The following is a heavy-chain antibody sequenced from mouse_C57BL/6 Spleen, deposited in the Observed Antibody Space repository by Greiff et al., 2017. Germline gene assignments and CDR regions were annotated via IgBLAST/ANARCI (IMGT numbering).Heavy chain of an antibody. CDR2: INPNNGGT. D-gene: IGHD3-2*02. CDR3: ARSTAQAWFAY. CDR1: GYTFTDYY. V-gene: IGHV1-26*01. J-gene: IGHJ3*01. Sequence: VQLQQSGPELVKPGASVKISCKASGYTFTDYYMNWVKQSHGKSLEWIGDINPNNGGTSYNQKFKGKATLTVDKSSSTAYMELRSLTSEDSAVYYCARSTAQAWFAYWGQGTLVTVSA.